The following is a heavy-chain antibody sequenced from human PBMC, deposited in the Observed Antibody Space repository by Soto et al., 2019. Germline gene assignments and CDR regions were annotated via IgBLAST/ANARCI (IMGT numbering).Heavy chain of an antibody. CDR1: GFTFSSYD. Sequence: EVQLVESGGGLVQPGGSLRLSCAASGFTFSSYDMHWVRQATGKGLEWVSAIGTAGDTYYPGSVKGRFTISRENAKNSLYLQMNSLRAEDTAVYYCARTSRQRIAAAGTAPFDYWGQGTLVTVSS. V-gene: IGHV3-13*01. CDR2: IGTAGDT. D-gene: IGHD6-13*01. CDR3: ARTSRQRIAAAGTAPFDY. J-gene: IGHJ4*02.